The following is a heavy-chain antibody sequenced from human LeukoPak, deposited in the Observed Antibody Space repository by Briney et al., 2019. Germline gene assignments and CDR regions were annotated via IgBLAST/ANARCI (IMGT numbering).Heavy chain of an antibody. CDR3: ARASTVTTYYFDY. V-gene: IGHV4-59*01. CDR1: NGSISTYY. J-gene: IGHJ4*02. CDR2: IYYSGST. D-gene: IGHD4-17*01. Sequence: PSETLSPTCTVSNGSISTYYWSWIRQPPGKGLEWIGYIYYSGSTNYNPSLKSRVTMSVDTSKKQFSLKLSSVTAADTAVYYCARASTVTTYYFDYWGQGTLVTVSP.